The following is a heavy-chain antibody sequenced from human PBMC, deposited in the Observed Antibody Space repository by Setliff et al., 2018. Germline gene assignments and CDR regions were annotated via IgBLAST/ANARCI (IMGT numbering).Heavy chain of an antibody. J-gene: IGHJ4*02. CDR2: IYYSGTA. V-gene: IGHV4-59*01. Sequence: SETLSLTCTVSGGSISTYYWTWIRQPPGKALEWIGYIYYSGTANYSPSLKSRVTISIDMSKNQFSLKLNSVTAADTAVYYCARGAYIGLDYWGQGTLVTVSS. CDR1: GGSISTYY. D-gene: IGHD3-16*01. CDR3: ARGAYIGLDY.